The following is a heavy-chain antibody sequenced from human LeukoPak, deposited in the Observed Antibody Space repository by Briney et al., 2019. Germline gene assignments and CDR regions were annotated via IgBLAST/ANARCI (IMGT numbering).Heavy chain of an antibody. CDR3: ARDGSGSYHLNWFDP. D-gene: IGHD3-10*01. V-gene: IGHV1-46*01. CDR1: GYTFTSYY. Sequence: ASVKVSCKASGYTFTSYYMHWVRQAPGQGLEWMGIISPSGGSTSYAQKFQGRVTMTRDTSTSTVYMELSSLRSEDTAVYYCARDGSGSYHLNWFDPWGQGTLVTVSS. J-gene: IGHJ5*02. CDR2: ISPSGGST.